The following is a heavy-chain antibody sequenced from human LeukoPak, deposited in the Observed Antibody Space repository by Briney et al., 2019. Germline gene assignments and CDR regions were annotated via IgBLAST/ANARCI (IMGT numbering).Heavy chain of an antibody. CDR2: IYSSGST. J-gene: IGHJ3*02. Sequence: SETLSLTCTVSGGSISSSSYYWGWIGQPPGKTLEWIGSIYSSGSTYYNPSLKSRVIIIIDTPKNHFSPTLSSVTAADTAVYYCARSDGYGLVGIWGQGTMVTVSS. V-gene: IGHV4-39*07. CDR1: GGSISSSSYY. D-gene: IGHD3-10*01. CDR3: ARSDGYGLVGI.